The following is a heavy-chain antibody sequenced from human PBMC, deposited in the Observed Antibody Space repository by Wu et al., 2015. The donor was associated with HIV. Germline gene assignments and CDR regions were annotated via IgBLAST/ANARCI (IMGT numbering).Heavy chain of an antibody. Sequence: QVQLVQSGAEVKKPGASVKVSCKASGYTFTSYDINWVRQATGQGLEWMGWMNPNSGNTGYAQKFQGRVTITRNTSISTAYMELSSLRSEDTAVYYCARGGLEEGSSYRDAFDIWGQGTMVTVSS. CDR2: MNPNSGNT. V-gene: IGHV1-8*03. D-gene: IGHD2-15*01. CDR3: ARGGLEEGSSYRDAFDI. J-gene: IGHJ3*02. CDR1: GYTFTSYD.